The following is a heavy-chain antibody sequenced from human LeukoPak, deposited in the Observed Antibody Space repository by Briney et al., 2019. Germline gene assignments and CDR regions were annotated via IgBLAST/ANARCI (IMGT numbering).Heavy chain of an antibody. J-gene: IGHJ4*02. CDR2: IYSDGGT. CDR1: GFTVSDSY. D-gene: IGHD5-18*01. Sequence: GGSLRLSCAASGFTVSDSYMPWVRQPPGKGQEWVSLIYSDGGTFYADSVKGRFTISRDNSKNKLYLQMSSLRAEATAVYYCARGGGYRYGCKYWGQGTLVTVSS. CDR3: ARGGGYRYGCKY. V-gene: IGHV3-53*01.